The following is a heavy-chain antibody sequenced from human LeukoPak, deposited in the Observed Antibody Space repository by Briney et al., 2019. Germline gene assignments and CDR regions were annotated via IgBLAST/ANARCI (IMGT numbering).Heavy chain of an antibody. CDR2: TRNKANSYTT. J-gene: IGHJ3*02. CDR1: GFTFSDHY. CDR3: AYSAQEVNGAFDI. D-gene: IGHD2-15*01. V-gene: IGHV3-72*01. Sequence: GGSLRLSCAASGFTFSDHYMDWVRQAPGKGLEWVGRTRNKANSYTTEYAASVKGRFTISRDDSKNSLYLQLNSLKTEDTAVYYCAYSAQEVNGAFDIWGQGTMVTVSS.